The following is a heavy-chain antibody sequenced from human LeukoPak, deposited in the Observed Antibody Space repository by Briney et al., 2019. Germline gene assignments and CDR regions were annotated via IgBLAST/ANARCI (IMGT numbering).Heavy chain of an antibody. CDR3: ARESHETREDY. CDR1: GYTFTSYG. D-gene: IGHD1-1*01. Sequence: ASVKVSYKASGYTFTSYGISWVRQAPGQGLEWMGWISANNGDTDYPPKLQDRVTTTTDTYTSTAYMELRSLRSDDTAMYYCARESHETREDYWGQGTLVTVSS. V-gene: IGHV1-18*01. CDR2: ISANNGDT. J-gene: IGHJ4*02.